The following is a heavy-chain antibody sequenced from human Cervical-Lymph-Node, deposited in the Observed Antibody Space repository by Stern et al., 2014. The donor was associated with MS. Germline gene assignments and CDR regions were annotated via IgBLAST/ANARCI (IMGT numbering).Heavy chain of an antibody. J-gene: IGHJ2*01. CDR1: GFIFSDYY. CDR3: ARLLTHYDILTGRTKWYFDL. Sequence: VQLVESGGGLVKPGGSLRLSCAASGFIFSDYYMTWIRQAPGKGLEWISYISSSGSNKIYADSVKGRFTLSRDNAKNSLYLQMNSLRVEDTAMYYCARLLTHYDILTGRTKWYFDLWGRGTLVTVSS. CDR2: ISSSGSNK. V-gene: IGHV3-11*01. D-gene: IGHD3-9*01.